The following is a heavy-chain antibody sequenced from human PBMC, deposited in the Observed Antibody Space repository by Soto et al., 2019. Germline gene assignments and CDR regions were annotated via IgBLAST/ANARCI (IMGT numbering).Heavy chain of an antibody. Sequence: QVQLVQSGAEVRKPGASVKVSCKASGYTFPNYGIIWVRQAPGQGIEWMAWISANNGNTKYAQKFQDRVTMTTDTSTTTAYMELRSLRSDDTAVYYCARRKQLVFMEVRCQGTTVTVSS. D-gene: IGHD6-13*01. J-gene: IGHJ6*02. CDR3: ARRKQLVFMEV. CDR1: GYTFPNYG. V-gene: IGHV1-18*01. CDR2: ISANNGNT.